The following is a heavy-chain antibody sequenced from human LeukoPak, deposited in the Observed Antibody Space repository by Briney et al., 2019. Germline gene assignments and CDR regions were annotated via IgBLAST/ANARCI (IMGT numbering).Heavy chain of an antibody. CDR3: ARGPGYGGNSEGCFDY. CDR1: GGSFSGYY. V-gene: IGHV4-34*01. Sequence: SETLSLNCAVYGGSFSGYYWSWIRQPPGKGLEGIGEIVHSGSTNYNPSLKSRVTISVDTSKNQFSLKLSSVTAADTAVYYCARGPGYGGNSEGCFDYWGQGTLVTVSS. CDR2: IVHSGST. D-gene: IGHD4-23*01. J-gene: IGHJ4*02.